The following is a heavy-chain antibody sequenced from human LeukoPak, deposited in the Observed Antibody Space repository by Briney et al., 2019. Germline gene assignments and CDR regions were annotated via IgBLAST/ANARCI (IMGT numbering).Heavy chain of an antibody. D-gene: IGHD6-19*01. J-gene: IGHJ5*02. Sequence: PGGSLRLSCAASGFTFSSYSLHWVRQAPGKGLEWVAIMCYDGSNEYYADSVKGRFTISRDDSKNTLHLQMNSLRVEDTGVYYCVREGRIAVAGLNWFDPWGQGTLVTVSS. CDR2: MCYDGSNE. CDR3: VREGRIAVAGLNWFDP. CDR1: GFTFSSYS. V-gene: IGHV3-33*01.